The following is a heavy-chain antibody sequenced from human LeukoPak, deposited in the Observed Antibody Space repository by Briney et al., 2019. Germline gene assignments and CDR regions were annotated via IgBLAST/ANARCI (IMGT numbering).Heavy chain of an antibody. CDR2: ISAYNGNT. Sequence: GASVKVSCKASGYTFTSYGISWVRQAPGQGLEWMGWISAYNGNTNYAQKLQGRVTMTTDTSTSTAYMELRSLRSDDTAVYYCARLPLPAFCSGTSCYPYDYWGQGTLVTVSS. D-gene: IGHD2-2*01. V-gene: IGHV1-18*01. CDR3: ARLPLPAFCSGTSCYPYDY. CDR1: GYTFTSYG. J-gene: IGHJ4*02.